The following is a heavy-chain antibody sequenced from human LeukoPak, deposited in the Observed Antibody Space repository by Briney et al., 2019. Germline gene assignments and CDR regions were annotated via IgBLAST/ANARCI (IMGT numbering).Heavy chain of an antibody. J-gene: IGHJ5*02. Sequence: SVKVSCKTSGGTFNNSAISWVRQAPGQGLEWLVGIMPLFGTAGYAQKFQGRVTITKDESTRTVYLELTSLTSDDTAVYYCARDVHGDYGSGWFDPWGQGTLVSVSS. CDR3: ARDVHGDYGSGWFDP. CDR1: GGTFNNSA. D-gene: IGHD4-17*01. V-gene: IGHV1-69*05. CDR2: IMPLFGTA.